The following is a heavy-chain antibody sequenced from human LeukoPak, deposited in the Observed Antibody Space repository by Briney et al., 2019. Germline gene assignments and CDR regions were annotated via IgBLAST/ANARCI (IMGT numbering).Heavy chain of an antibody. CDR3: AKERIISAYSYGYPRAFDY. CDR1: GFTFSSYA. J-gene: IGHJ4*02. D-gene: IGHD5-18*01. Sequence: GGSLRLSCRASGFTFSSYAMTWVRQPPGKGLEWVSLITGSGGRTEYTDSVKCRFIISRDNSENTLHLQMNSLRAEDTAVHFCAKERIISAYSYGYPRAFDYWGQGTLVTVSS. CDR2: ITGSGGRT. V-gene: IGHV3-23*01.